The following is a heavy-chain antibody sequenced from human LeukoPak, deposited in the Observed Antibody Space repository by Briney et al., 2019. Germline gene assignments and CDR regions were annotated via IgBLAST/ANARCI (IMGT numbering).Heavy chain of an antibody. J-gene: IGHJ4*02. D-gene: IGHD5-18*01. Sequence: PGGSLRLSCAASGFTFSSYSMNWVRQAPGKGLEWVSSISSSSSYIYYADSVKGRFTISRDNAKNSLYLQMNSLRAEDTAVYYCARDRGLRRRGYNLVYSWGQGTLVTVSS. CDR1: GFTFSSYS. CDR2: ISSSSSYI. CDR3: ARDRGLRRRGYNLVYS. V-gene: IGHV3-21*01.